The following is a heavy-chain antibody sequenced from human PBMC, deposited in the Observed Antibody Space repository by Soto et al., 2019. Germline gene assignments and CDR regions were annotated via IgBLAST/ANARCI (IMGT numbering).Heavy chain of an antibody. CDR1: GFTFSTSW. J-gene: IGHJ4*02. Sequence: EVQLVESGGGLVQPGGSLRLSCAASGFTFSTSWMTWVRQAPGKGLEWVANIKEDGSEKYYVGSVKGRFSISRDNAKNSLYLQMDSLRAEDSAVYYCARGILHVGGQGTLVTVSS. CDR2: IKEDGSEK. V-gene: IGHV3-7*05. D-gene: IGHD3-3*02. CDR3: ARGILHV.